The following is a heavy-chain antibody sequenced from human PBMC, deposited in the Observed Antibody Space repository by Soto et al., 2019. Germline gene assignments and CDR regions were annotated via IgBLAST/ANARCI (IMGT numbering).Heavy chain of an antibody. Sequence: PSETLSLTCTVSGGSISSYYWSWIRQPPGKGLEWIGYIYYSGSTNYNPSLKSRVTISVDTSKNQFSLKLSSVTAADTAVYYCARVGDYYDSSGYYPDAFDIWGQGTMVTVSS. J-gene: IGHJ3*02. CDR2: IYYSGST. D-gene: IGHD3-22*01. V-gene: IGHV4-59*01. CDR3: ARVGDYYDSSGYYPDAFDI. CDR1: GGSISSYY.